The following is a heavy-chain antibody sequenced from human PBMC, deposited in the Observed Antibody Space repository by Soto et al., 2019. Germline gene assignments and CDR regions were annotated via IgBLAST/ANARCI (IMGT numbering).Heavy chain of an antibody. CDR3: ARGYGGYFDD. J-gene: IGHJ4*02. CDR2: NTPLFETT. V-gene: IGHV1-69*01. CDR1: GVTINSFA. D-gene: IGHD4-17*01. Sequence: QVQLVQSGAEVKKPGSSVKVSCKASGVTINSFAVTWVRQAPGQGFQWLGGNTPLFETTNYAQNFQGRVTITADESTTTSYMELRGLASEDTAVYYCARGYGGYFDDWGQGTLVIVSS.